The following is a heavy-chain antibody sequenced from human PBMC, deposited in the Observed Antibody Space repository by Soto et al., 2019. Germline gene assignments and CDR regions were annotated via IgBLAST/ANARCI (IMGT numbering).Heavy chain of an antibody. CDR1: GYSFTSYW. D-gene: IGHD3-22*01. J-gene: IGHJ6*02. CDR2: IYPGDSDT. Sequence: GESLKISCKGSGYSFTSYWIGWVRQMPGKGLEWMGIIYPGDSDTRYSPSFQGQVTISADKSISTAYLQWSSLKASDTAMYYCAAMGYYDSSGYAYYYYGMDVWGQGTTVTVSS. V-gene: IGHV5-51*01. CDR3: AAMGYYDSSGYAYYYYGMDV.